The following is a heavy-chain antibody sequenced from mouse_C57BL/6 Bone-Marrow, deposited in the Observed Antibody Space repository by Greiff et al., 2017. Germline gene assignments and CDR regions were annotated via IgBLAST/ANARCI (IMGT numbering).Heavy chain of an antibody. CDR3: ARDFITTVVADWYFDV. CDR2: ISDGGSYT. V-gene: IGHV5-4*01. CDR1: GFTFSSYA. Sequence: EVMLVESGGGLVKPGGSLKLSCAASGFTFSSYAMSWVRQTPEKRLEWVATISDGGSYTYYPDNVKGRFTISRDNAKNNLYLQMSHLKSEDTAMYYCARDFITTVVADWYFDVWGTGTTVTVSS. D-gene: IGHD1-1*01. J-gene: IGHJ1*03.